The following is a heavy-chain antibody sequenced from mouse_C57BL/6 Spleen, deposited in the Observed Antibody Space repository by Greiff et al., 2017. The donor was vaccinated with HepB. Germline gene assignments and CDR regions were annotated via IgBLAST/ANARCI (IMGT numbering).Heavy chain of an antibody. D-gene: IGHD3-3*01. CDR2: INPSNGGT. CDR1: GYTFTSYW. Sequence: VQLQQPGTELVKPGASVKLSCKASGYTFTSYWMHWVKQRPGQGLEWIGNINPSNGGTNYNEKFKSKATLTVDKSSSTAYMQLSSLTSEDSAVYYCARWAGREGYYFDYWGQGTTLTVSS. J-gene: IGHJ2*01. CDR3: ARWAGREGYYFDY. V-gene: IGHV1-53*01.